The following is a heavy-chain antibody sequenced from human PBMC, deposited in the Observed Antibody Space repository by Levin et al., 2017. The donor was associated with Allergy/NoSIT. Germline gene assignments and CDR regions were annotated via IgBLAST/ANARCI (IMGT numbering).Heavy chain of an antibody. J-gene: IGHJ4*02. Sequence: KSGGSLRLSCAASGFTFHTYTMTWVRQAPGKGLEWVSSISPYSTDIYYADSVKGRFTLSRDNAKNSLYLQMNSLRVDDTAVYFCATEGPGSYSERWGLGTLVIVSS. V-gene: IGHV3-21*01. D-gene: IGHD1-26*01. CDR3: ATEGPGSYSER. CDR2: ISPYSTDI. CDR1: GFTFHTYT.